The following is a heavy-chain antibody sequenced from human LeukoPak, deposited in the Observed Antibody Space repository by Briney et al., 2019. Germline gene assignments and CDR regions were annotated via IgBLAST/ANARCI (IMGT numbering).Heavy chain of an antibody. CDR2: ISYDGSNK. CDR3: ARAGSSGWYTDY. D-gene: IGHD6-19*01. V-gene: IGHV3-30-3*01. CDR1: GFTFSSYA. Sequence: GGSLRLSCAASGFTFSSYAMHWVRQAPGKGLEWVAVISYDGSNKYYADSVKGRFTISRDNSKNTLYLQMNSLRAEDTAVYYCARAGSSGWYTDYWGQRTLVTVSS. J-gene: IGHJ4*02.